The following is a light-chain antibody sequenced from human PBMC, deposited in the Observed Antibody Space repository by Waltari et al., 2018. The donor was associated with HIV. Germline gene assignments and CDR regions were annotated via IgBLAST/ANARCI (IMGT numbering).Light chain of an antibody. J-gene: IGKJ4*01. V-gene: IGKV1D-12*01. Sequence: IQMTQSPSSVSASVGDRVTITCRASQTINTNLAWYQHKPGIAPKLLIYAASSLQSGVPSWFSGSGSGTDFTLTINTLQPEDFATYYCQQANSFPLTFGGGTMVDIK. CDR3: QQANSFPLT. CDR1: QTINTN. CDR2: AAS.